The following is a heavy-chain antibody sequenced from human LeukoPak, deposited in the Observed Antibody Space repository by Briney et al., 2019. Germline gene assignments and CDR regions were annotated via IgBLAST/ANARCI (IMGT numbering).Heavy chain of an antibody. D-gene: IGHD3-3*01. CDR1: GCTFSTYS. J-gene: IGHJ6*02. V-gene: IGHV3-21*01. Sequence: PGGSLRLSCTASGCTFSTYSMSWIRQAPGKGLEWVSSISSSSRDIYYADSVKGRFSSSIDIAMNSLYLQMNRLRAEDTAVYYCAREYGFWSGYLYSGMDVWGQGTTVTVSS. CDR2: ISSSSRDI. CDR3: AREYGFWSGYLYSGMDV.